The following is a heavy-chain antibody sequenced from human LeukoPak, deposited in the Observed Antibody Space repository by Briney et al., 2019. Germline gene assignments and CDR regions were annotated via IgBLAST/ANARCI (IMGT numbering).Heavy chain of an antibody. V-gene: IGHV4-59*01. Sequence: SETQSLICTVSGGSISSYYWSWIRQPPGKGLEWIGYIYYSGSTNYNPSLKSRVTISVDTSKNQFSLKLSSVTAADTAVYYCARAVSGYYCLFDYWGQGPRVTVSS. J-gene: IGHJ4*02. CDR3: ARAVSGYYCLFDY. CDR1: GGSISSYY. CDR2: IYYSGST. D-gene: IGHD3-22*01.